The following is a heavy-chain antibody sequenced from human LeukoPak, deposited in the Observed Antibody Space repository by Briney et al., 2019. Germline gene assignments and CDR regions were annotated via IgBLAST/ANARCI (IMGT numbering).Heavy chain of an antibody. J-gene: IGHJ5*02. Sequence: GGSLRLSCAASGFTFSSYGMHWVRQAPGKGLEWVAVISYDGSNKYYADSVKGRFTISRDNSKNTLYLQMNSLRAEDTAVYYCARDRYRHYYDSSGVNWFDPWGQGTLVTVSS. V-gene: IGHV3-30*03. CDR3: ARDRYRHYYDSSGVNWFDP. D-gene: IGHD3-22*01. CDR1: GFTFSSYG. CDR2: ISYDGSNK.